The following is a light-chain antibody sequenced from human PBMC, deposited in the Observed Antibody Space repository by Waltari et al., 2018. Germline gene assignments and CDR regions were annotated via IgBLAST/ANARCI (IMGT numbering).Light chain of an antibody. V-gene: IGKV1-NL1*01. J-gene: IGKJ2*01. CDR3: QQYYSTPPLT. CDR2: AAS. Sequence: DIQMTQSPSSLSASVGDRVTITCRASQGISNSLAWYQQKPGKAPKLLLYAASRLESGVPSRFSGSGSGTDYTLTISSLQPEDFATYYCQQYYSTPPLTFGQGTKLEIK. CDR1: QGISNS.